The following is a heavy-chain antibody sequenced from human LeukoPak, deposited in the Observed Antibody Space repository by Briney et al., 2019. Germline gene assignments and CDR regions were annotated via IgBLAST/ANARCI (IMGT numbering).Heavy chain of an antibody. J-gene: IGHJ3*02. Sequence: SETLSLTCTVSGGSISSSSYYWGWIRQPPGTGLEWLGSIYYSGSTYYNPSLKSRVTISVDTSKNQFSLKLSSVTAADTAVYYCARSVGSYLDAFDIWGQGTMVTVSS. CDR2: IYYSGST. CDR3: ARSVGSYLDAFDI. D-gene: IGHD1-26*01. CDR1: GGSISSSSYY. V-gene: IGHV4-39*01.